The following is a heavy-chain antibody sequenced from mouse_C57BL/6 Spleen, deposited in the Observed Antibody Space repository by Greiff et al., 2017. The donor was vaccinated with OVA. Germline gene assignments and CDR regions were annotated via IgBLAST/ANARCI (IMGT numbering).Heavy chain of an antibody. CDR1: GYTFTSYW. Sequence: QVQLQQPGAELVKPGASVKLSCKASGYTFTSYWMQWVKQRPGQGLEWIGEIDPSDSYTNYNQKFKGKATLTVDTSSSTAYMQLSSLTSEDSAVYFCARYGNLSWFAYWGQGTLVTVSA. D-gene: IGHD2-1*01. CDR3: ARYGNLSWFAY. CDR2: IDPSDSYT. V-gene: IGHV1-50*01. J-gene: IGHJ3*01.